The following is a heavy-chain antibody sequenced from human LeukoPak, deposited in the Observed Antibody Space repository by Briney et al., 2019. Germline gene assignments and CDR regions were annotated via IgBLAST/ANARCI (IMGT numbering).Heavy chain of an antibody. D-gene: IGHD4-17*01. CDR3: ARDYGDYPTHLDY. V-gene: IGHV3-30*04. J-gene: IGHJ4*02. Sequence: GGSLRLSCAAPGFTFSRYAMHWVRQAPGKGLEWVAVISYDGSNKYYADSVKGRFTISRDNSKNTLYLQMNSLRAEDTAVYYCARDYGDYPTHLDYWGQGTLVTVSS. CDR1: GFTFSRYA. CDR2: ISYDGSNK.